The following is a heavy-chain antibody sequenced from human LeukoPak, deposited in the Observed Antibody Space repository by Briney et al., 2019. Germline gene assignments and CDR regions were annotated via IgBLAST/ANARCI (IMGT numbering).Heavy chain of an antibody. J-gene: IGHJ1*01. V-gene: IGHV4-34*01. CDR2: TNHSGST. D-gene: IGHD1-14*01. CDR1: GGSFSGYY. CDR3: ARVTFSGPRGYFQH. Sequence: KPSETLSLTCAVYGGSFSGYYWSWIRQPPGKGLEWIGETNHSGSTNYNPSLKSRVTISVDTSKNQFSLKLSSVTAADTAVYYCARVTFSGPRGYFQHWGQGTLVTVSS.